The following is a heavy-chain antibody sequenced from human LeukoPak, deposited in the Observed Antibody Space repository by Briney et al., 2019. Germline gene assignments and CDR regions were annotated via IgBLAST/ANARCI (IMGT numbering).Heavy chain of an antibody. V-gene: IGHV4-59*01. CDR2: VQYSGIS. CDR1: GGSISAYY. D-gene: IGHD3-9*01. CDR3: ARADFDWNPKYDL. J-gene: IGHJ4*02. Sequence: XSETLSLTCSVSGGSISAYYWNWIRQPPGKGLEWIGYVQYSGISNYHPSLKSRVNMAVDTSKKQLSLRLTSVTAADTAVYYCARADFDWNPKYDLWGQGILVAVSS.